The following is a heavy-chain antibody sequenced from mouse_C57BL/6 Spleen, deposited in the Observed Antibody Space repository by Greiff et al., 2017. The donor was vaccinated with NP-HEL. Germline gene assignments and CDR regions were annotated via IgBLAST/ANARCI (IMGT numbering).Heavy chain of an antibody. Sequence: EVKLQQSGPELVKPGDSVKISCKASGYSFTGYFMNWVMQSHGKSLEWIGRINPYNGDTFYNQKFKGKATLTVDKSSSTAHMELRSLTSEDSAVYYCARPFYYSKDYYAMDYWGQGTSVTVSS. CDR1: GYSFTGYF. J-gene: IGHJ4*01. V-gene: IGHV1-20*01. CDR3: ARPFYYSKDYYAMDY. CDR2: INPYNGDT. D-gene: IGHD2-5*01.